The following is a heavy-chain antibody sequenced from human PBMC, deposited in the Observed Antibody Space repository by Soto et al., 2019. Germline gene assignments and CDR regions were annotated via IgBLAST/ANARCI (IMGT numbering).Heavy chain of an antibody. D-gene: IGHD6-13*01. CDR1: GYTFTSYA. V-gene: IGHV1-3*01. Sequence: NVSCRASGYTFTSYALHWVCQDKGQRLEWMGWINAGNGNTKYSQKCQGRVTITRDTSARTAYMELSSLRSEDTAVYYCASRMGAAAPGLTSYAFDIWGQGTMVTVSS. J-gene: IGHJ3*02. CDR3: ASRMGAAAPGLTSYAFDI. CDR2: INAGNGNT.